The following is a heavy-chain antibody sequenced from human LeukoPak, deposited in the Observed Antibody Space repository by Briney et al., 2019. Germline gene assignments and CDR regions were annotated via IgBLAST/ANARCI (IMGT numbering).Heavy chain of an antibody. D-gene: IGHD6-19*01. CDR2: IVDSGNNK. CDR3: ARGTFIGSGWYGDAFDI. Sequence: GGSLRLSCAASGFTFSNYEMNWVRQVPGKGLEWVAYIVDSGNNKQYADSVKGRFTISRDNAKNSLYLQMNSLRAEDTAVYYCARGTFIGSGWYGDAFDIWGQGTMVTVSS. J-gene: IGHJ3*02. V-gene: IGHV3-48*03. CDR1: GFTFSNYE.